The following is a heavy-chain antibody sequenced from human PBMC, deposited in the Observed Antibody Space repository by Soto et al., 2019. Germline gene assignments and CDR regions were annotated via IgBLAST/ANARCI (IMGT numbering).Heavy chain of an antibody. CDR2: IYASGSP. J-gene: IGHJ4*02. V-gene: IGHV4-59*02. D-gene: IGHD1-26*01. CDR3: ARGVGSSPPQY. Sequence: SETLSLTCTISGGSVSVYYWSWIRQSTGQGLEWIGYIYASGSPYYNPSLRSRVTISADTSKNQISLKLTSPTAADTAVYYCARGVGSSPPQYWGRGTLVTVYS. CDR1: GGSVSVYY.